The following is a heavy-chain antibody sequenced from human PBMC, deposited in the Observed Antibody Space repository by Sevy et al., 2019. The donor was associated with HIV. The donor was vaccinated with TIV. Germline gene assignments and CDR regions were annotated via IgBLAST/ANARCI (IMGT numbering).Heavy chain of an antibody. CDR2: EAGSGGST. J-gene: IGHJ3*02. Sequence: GGSLRLSCAASGFTFSIYAMNWVRQAPGTGLEWVSGEAGSGGSTYHADSVKGRLTISRDDSKSTLYLQMDSLRAEDTAVYYCAKGLGDPVAFDIWGQGTMVTVSS. CDR3: AKGLGDPVAFDI. V-gene: IGHV3-23*01. CDR1: GFTFSIYA. D-gene: IGHD2-21*02.